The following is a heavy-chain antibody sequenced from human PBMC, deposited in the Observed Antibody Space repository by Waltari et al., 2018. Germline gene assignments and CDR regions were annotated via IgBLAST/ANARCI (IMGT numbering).Heavy chain of an antibody. V-gene: IGHV4-59*11. J-gene: IGHJ3*02. CDR1: GASITTLY. D-gene: IGHD7-27*01. Sequence: QVQLQESCPGLVKPSETLFLPFRFSGASITTLYYCRLRQSPLKGLEWIGDFYYRGGATYNPSLRSRVIISPDTTKRQIYVSNDSVTAADTAVYDCATNRTGNAFNIRGQGTMVVVSS. CDR3: ATNRTGNAFNI. CDR2: FYYRGGA.